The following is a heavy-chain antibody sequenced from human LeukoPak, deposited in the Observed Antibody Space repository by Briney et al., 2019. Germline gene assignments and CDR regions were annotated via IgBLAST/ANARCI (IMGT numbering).Heavy chain of an antibody. J-gene: IGHJ3*02. D-gene: IGHD3-16*01. CDR1: GGSITSSYY. CDR2: IYYSGST. Sequence: PSETLSLTCTVSGGSITSSYYWGWIRQPPGKGLEWIGSIYYSGSTYYNPSLKSRVTISVDTSKNQFSLKLSSVTAADTAVYYCATTQDYPGGAFDIWGQGTMVTVSS. CDR3: ATTQDYPGGAFDI. V-gene: IGHV4-39*01.